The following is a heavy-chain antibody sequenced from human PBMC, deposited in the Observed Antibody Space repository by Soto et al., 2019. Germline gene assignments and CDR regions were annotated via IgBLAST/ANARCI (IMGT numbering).Heavy chain of an antibody. J-gene: IGHJ4*02. CDR2: INHSGST. Sequence: QVQLQQWGARLLKPSETLSLTCAVYGGSFSGYYWSWIRQPPGKGLEWIGEINHSGSTNYNPSLKSXXTXSXXTSKNQFSLKLSSVTAADTAVYSCARGVNYGELHYWGQGTLVTVSS. D-gene: IGHD4-17*01. CDR1: GGSFSGYY. CDR3: ARGVNYGELHY. V-gene: IGHV4-34*01.